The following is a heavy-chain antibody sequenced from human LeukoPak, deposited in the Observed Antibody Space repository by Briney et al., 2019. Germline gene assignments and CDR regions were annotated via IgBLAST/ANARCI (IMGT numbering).Heavy chain of an antibody. V-gene: IGHV3-23*01. CDR1: GFTFSSYA. CDR3: AKDPGVVRFCFDY. D-gene: IGHD3-3*01. J-gene: IGHJ4*02. Sequence: GGSLRLSCAASGFTFSSYAMSWVRQAPGKGLEWVSGISSSGGSTYYADSVKGRFTISRDNSKNTLYLQMNSLGAEDTAVYFCAKDPGVVRFCFDYWGQGTLVTVSS. CDR2: ISSSGGST.